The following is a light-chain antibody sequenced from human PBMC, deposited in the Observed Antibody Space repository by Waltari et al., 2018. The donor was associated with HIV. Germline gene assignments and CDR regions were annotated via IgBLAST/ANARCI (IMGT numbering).Light chain of an antibody. Sequence: QSTLTQPPSVSGSLGQSVTIACSGTSSDIGSYNRVSWYQRPPGTAPKLISYEVTNRPSGVAVRFAGSKSGNTASLTISGLQAEDEADYYCSSYTTSSTWVYGGEPQLTVL. CDR1: SSDIGSYNR. J-gene: IGLJ3*02. CDR2: EVT. V-gene: IGLV2-18*02. CDR3: SSYTTSSTWV.